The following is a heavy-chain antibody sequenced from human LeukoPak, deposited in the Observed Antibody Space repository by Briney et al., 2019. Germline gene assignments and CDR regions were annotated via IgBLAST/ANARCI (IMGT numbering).Heavy chain of an antibody. CDR1: GYTFTTYY. CDR3: AREKLSDILTGFDY. V-gene: IGHV1-46*01. CDR2: ISPSGGST. J-gene: IGHJ4*02. Sequence: GASVKVSCKASGYTFTTYYMHWVRQAPGQGLEWMGIISPSGGSTTYAQKFQGRVTMTRDTSTSTVYMELSSLRSEDTAIYYCAREKLSDILTGFDYWGQGTLVTVSS. D-gene: IGHD3-9*01.